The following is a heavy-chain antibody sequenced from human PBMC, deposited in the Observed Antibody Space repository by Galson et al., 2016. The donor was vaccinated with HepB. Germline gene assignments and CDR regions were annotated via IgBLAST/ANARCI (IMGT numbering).Heavy chain of an antibody. D-gene: IGHD4-23*01. J-gene: IGHJ4*02. CDR2: ILRDERF. V-gene: IGHV3-74*01. CDR3: VGDGISWH. Sequence: SLRLSCAMSGLTFSNYWTHWVRQAPGKGLVWVSRILRDERFYADSVKGRFIISTDNAKNTVYLQMNSLRAEDTAVYYCVGDGISWHWGQGTLVTVSS. CDR1: GLTFSNYW.